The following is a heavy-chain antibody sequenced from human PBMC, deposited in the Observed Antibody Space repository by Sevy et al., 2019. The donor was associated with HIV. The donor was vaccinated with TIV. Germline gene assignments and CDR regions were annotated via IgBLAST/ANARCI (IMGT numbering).Heavy chain of an antibody. J-gene: IGHJ4*02. V-gene: IGHV7-4-1*02. CDR3: TRDRPNWGNDY. D-gene: IGHD7-27*01. CDR2: INTGTGDP. Sequence: ASVKVSCKASGYTFSSCNMNRVRQAPGQGLEWMGWINTGTGDPTYVQGFTGRFVFSLDTSVSTAYLQINSLKAEDTGVYYCTRDRPNWGNDYWGQGTLVTVSS. CDR1: GYTFSSCN.